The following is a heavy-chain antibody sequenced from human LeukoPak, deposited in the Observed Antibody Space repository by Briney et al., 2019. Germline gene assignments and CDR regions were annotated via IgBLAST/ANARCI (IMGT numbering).Heavy chain of an antibody. J-gene: IGHJ3*02. D-gene: IGHD5-18*01. V-gene: IGHV1-18*04. CDR3: ARDRFSGIQLWLRYAFDI. CDR1: GYIFTSYY. CDR2: ISAYNGNT. Sequence: ASVKVSCKASGYIFTSYYMHWVRQAPGQGLEWMGWISAYNGNTNYAQKLQGRVTMTTDTSTSTAYMELRSLRSDDTAVYYCARDRFSGIQLWLRYAFDIWGQGTMVTVSS.